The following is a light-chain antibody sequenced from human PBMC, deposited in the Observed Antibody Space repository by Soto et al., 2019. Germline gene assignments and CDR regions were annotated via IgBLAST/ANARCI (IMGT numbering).Light chain of an antibody. Sequence: DIQMTQSPSAMSTSVGDRVTFTCRASQGISNYLAWFQQKPGKVPKRLIYVASSLQSGVPSGFSGSGSGTEFTLPISNLQPAVFATYSCLQHSSYVRAFGQGAMVKIK. CDR3: LQHSSYVRA. J-gene: IGKJ1*01. CDR2: VAS. CDR1: QGISNY. V-gene: IGKV1-17*03.